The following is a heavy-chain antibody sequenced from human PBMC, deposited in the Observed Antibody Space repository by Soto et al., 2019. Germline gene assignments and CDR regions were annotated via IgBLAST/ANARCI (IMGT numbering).Heavy chain of an antibody. CDR3: ARNHSYCSGTTCHESYGMDV. J-gene: IGHJ6*02. V-gene: IGHV4-4*07. CDR1: GGSISSYY. D-gene: IGHD2-2*01. CDR2: IYSSGSA. Sequence: SETLSLTCIISGGSISSYYWSWIRQPAGKGLEWIGRIYSSGSANYSPSLKSRVTMSVDTSKNQFPLKLSSVTAADTALYYCARNHSYCSGTTCHESYGMDVWGQGTAVTVS.